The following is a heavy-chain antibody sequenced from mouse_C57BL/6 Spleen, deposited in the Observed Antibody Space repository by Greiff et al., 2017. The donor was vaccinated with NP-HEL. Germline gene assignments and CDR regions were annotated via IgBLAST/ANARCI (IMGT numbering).Heavy chain of an antibody. CDR2: IYPGDGDT. CDR1: GYAFSSSW. J-gene: IGHJ3*01. V-gene: IGHV1-82*01. D-gene: IGHD2-2*01. Sequence: QVQLQQSGPELVKPGASVKISCKASGYAFSSSWMNWVKQRPGKGLEWIGRIYPGDGDTNYNGKFKGKATLTADKSSSTAYMQLSSLTSEDSAVYFCARSDGYDGRGFAYWGQGTLVTVSA. CDR3: ARSDGYDGRGFAY.